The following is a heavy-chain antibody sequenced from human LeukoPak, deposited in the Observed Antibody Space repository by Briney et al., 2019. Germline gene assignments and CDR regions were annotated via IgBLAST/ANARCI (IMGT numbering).Heavy chain of an antibody. CDR2: ISYDGGNK. V-gene: IGHV3-30*04. CDR3: ARAGGGPTTLYWYFDI. J-gene: IGHJ2*01. Sequence: GGSLRLSCAASGSTFSSYAMHWVRQAPGKGLEWVAVISYDGGNKYYADSVKGRFTISRDNSKNTMYMQMNSLRAEDTAVYYCARAGGGPTTLYWYFDIWGRGTLVTVSS. CDR1: GSTFSSYA. D-gene: IGHD1-7*01.